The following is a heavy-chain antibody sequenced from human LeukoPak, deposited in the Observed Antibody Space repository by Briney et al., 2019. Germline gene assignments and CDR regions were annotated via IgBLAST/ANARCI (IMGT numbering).Heavy chain of an antibody. CDR3: AREHGVRGGGPYYYYGMDV. D-gene: IGHD3-10*01. CDR2: ISYDGSNK. Sequence: GGSLRLSCAASGFTFSGYAMHWVRQAPGKGLEWVAVISYDGSNKYYADSVKGRFTISRDNSKNTLYLQMNSLRAEDTAVYYCAREHGVRGGGPYYYYGMDVWGQGTTVTVSS. J-gene: IGHJ6*02. V-gene: IGHV3-30*04. CDR1: GFTFSGYA.